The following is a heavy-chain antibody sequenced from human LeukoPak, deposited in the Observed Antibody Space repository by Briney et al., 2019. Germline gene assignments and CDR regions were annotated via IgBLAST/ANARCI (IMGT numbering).Heavy chain of an antibody. V-gene: IGHV1-2*06. Sequence: ASVKVSCKASGYTFTGYYMHWVRQAPGQGLEWMGRINPNSGGTNYAQKFQGRVTMTRDTSISTAYMELSRLRSDDTAVYYCARDLSVLVVAANYWGQGTLVTVSS. CDR1: GYTFTGYY. CDR3: ARDLSVLVVAANY. D-gene: IGHD2-15*01. CDR2: INPNSGGT. J-gene: IGHJ4*02.